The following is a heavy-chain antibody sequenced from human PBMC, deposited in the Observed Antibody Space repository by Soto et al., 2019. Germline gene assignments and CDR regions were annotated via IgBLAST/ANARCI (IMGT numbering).Heavy chain of an antibody. J-gene: IGHJ6*02. Sequence: PSETLSLTCTVSGGSISSGGYYWSWIRQHPGKGLEWIGYIYYSGSTYYNPSLKSRVTISVDTSKNQFSLKLSFVTAADTAVYYCAREIRVAAYGMDVWGQGTTVTVSS. CDR3: AREIRVAAYGMDV. D-gene: IGHD6-13*01. CDR1: GGSISSGGYY. V-gene: IGHV4-30-4*08. CDR2: IYYSGST.